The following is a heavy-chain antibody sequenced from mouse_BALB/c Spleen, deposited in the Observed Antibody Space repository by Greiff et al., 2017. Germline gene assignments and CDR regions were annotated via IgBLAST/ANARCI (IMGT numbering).Heavy chain of an antibody. Sequence: DVKLQESGPGLVKPSQSLSLTCSVTGYSITSGYYWNWIRQFPGNKLEWMGYISYDGSNNYNPSLKNRISITRDTSKNQFFLKLNSVTTEDTATYYCARAHYGSSYYAMDYWGQGTSVTVSS. CDR1: GYSITSGYY. CDR2: ISYDGSN. D-gene: IGHD1-1*01. V-gene: IGHV3-6*02. J-gene: IGHJ4*01. CDR3: ARAHYGSSYYAMDY.